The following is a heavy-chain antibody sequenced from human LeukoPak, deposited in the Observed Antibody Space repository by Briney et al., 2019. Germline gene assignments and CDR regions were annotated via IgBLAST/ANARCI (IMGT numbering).Heavy chain of an antibody. J-gene: IGHJ5*02. V-gene: IGHV1-2*02. CDR1: GYTFSDYY. CDR2: INPDSGGT. Sequence: ASVKVSYQASGYTFSDYYMHWVRQAPGQGLEWMGWINPDSGGTKYAQKFQDRVTMTSDTSISTAYMELSRLRSDDTAVYYCARDHLLFRQPPNWFDPWGQGTLVTVSS. CDR3: ARDHLLFRQPPNWFDP. D-gene: IGHD1-14*01.